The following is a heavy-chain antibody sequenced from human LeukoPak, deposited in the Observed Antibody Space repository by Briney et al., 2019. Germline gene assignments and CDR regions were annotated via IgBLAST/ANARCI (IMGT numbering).Heavy chain of an antibody. CDR3: ARLGVRSDYAKKWYFDL. J-gene: IGHJ2*01. CDR1: GGSISSDSFY. Sequence: SETLPLTCAVSGGSISSDSFYWSWIRQPAGKGLEWIGRIYTSGNTNYNPSLKSRVTISVDTSKNHFSLKLSSVTAADTAVYYCARLGVRSDYAKKWYFDLWGRGTLVTVSS. CDR2: IYTSGNT. D-gene: IGHD3-16*01. V-gene: IGHV4-61*02.